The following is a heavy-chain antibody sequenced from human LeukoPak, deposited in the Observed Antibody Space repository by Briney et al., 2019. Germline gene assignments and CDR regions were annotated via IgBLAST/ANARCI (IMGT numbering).Heavy chain of an antibody. CDR2: IYTSGST. Sequence: SETLSLTCTVAGGSISSYYWSWIRQPAGKVLEWIGRIYTSGSTNYNPSLKSRVTMSVDTSKNQFSLKLSSVTAADTAVYYCARDPMVRGEVSGEYFDYWGQGTLVTVSS. J-gene: IGHJ4*02. CDR3: ARDPMVRGEVSGEYFDY. CDR1: GGSISSYY. D-gene: IGHD3-10*01. V-gene: IGHV4-4*07.